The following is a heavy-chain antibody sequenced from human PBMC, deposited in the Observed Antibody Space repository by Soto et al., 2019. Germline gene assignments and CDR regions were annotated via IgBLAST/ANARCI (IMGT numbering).Heavy chain of an antibody. Sequence: QVQLQESGPGLVKPSQTLSLTCTVSGVSINSGGYYWSWIRQHPGKGLEWLGYIYYSGSTYYNPSLKSRVTISVDTSKNQFSLKLSSVTAADTAVYYCARAVRTMIGHDAFDIWGQGTMVTVSS. V-gene: IGHV4-31*03. J-gene: IGHJ3*02. CDR1: GVSINSGGYY. D-gene: IGHD3-22*01. CDR2: IYYSGST. CDR3: ARAVRTMIGHDAFDI.